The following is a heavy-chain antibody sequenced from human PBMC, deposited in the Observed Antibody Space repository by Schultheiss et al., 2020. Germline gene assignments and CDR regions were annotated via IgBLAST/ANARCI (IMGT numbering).Heavy chain of an antibody. CDR2: MNPNSGNT. CDR1: GYTFTSYD. CDR3: ARVRATKHYDTNLGY. V-gene: IGHV1-8*01. D-gene: IGHD3-9*01. J-gene: IGHJ4*02. Sequence: ASVKVSGKASGYTFTSYDINWVRQATGQGLEWMGWMNPNSGNTGYAQKFQGRVTMTRNTSISTAYMELSSLRSEDTAVYYCARVRATKHYDTNLGYWGQGTLVTVSS.